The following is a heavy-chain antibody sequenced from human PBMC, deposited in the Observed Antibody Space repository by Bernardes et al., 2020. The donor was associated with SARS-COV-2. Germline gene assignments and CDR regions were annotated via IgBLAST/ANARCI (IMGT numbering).Heavy chain of an antibody. CDR1: GFGFGDYM. J-gene: IGHJ1*01. CDR3: AKAPTSHDILTGYLDH. Sequence: GGSLRLLCAGCGFGFGDYMMHWVHQAPGKPLEWVSLISWDGDTTYYAVSVEGRFTISRDNSEDSLYLEMQTLTPEDTGFYYCAKAPTSHDILTGYLDHWGQGTLVTVSS. CDR2: ISWDGDTT. D-gene: IGHD3-9*01. V-gene: IGHV3-43*01.